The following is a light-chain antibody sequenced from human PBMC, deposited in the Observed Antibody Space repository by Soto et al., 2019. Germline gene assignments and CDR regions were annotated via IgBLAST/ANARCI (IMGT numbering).Light chain of an antibody. V-gene: IGKV1-12*01. Sequence: DIHMTQSPSSVSASLGDRVTVPXRASQGISCWLAWYQQERGXAPKXXXSSXSTLHVGGPSRLSGSGSATDFTLTISGLQPEDFSNYYLQQVNSFPGTFGQGTRLEIK. CDR1: QGISCW. J-gene: IGKJ5*01. CDR3: QQVNSFPGT. CDR2: SXS.